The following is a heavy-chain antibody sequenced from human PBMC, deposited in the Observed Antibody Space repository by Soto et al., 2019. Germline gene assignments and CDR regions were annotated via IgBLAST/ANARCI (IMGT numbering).Heavy chain of an antibody. CDR2: IWDDGSDK. V-gene: IGHV3-33*01. D-gene: IGHD7-27*01. CDR1: GFTFSSYG. Sequence: QVQLVESGGGVVQPGRSLRLSCAASGFTFSSYGMHWVRQGPGKGLEWLAIIWDDGSDKYYTDSVKGRFTISRDISKNTLNLQMNSLRVEDTAIYYCARTGRWGYDPFDIWSQGTMVTVSS. J-gene: IGHJ3*02. CDR3: ARTGRWGYDPFDI.